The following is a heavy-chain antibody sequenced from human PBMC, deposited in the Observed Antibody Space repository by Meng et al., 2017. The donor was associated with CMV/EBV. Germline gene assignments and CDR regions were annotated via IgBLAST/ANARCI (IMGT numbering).Heavy chain of an antibody. D-gene: IGHD3-3*01. J-gene: IGHJ5*02. CDR1: GGSISSSSYY. V-gene: IGHV4-39*07. Sequence: SETLSLTCTVSGGSISSSSYYWGWIRQPPGKGLEWIGSIYYSGSTYYNPSLKSRVTISVDTSKNQFSLKLSSMTAADTAVYYCARDLGSRITIFGVVTSGNWFDPWGQGTLVTVSS. CDR2: IYYSGST. CDR3: ARDLGSRITIFGVVTSGNWFDP.